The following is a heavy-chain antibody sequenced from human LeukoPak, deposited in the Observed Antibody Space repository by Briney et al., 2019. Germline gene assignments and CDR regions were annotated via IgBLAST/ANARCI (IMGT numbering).Heavy chain of an antibody. J-gene: IGHJ4*02. Sequence: GGSLRLSCAASGFTFSSYAMSWVRQAPGKGLVWVSLIDTDGSSTPYADSVKGRFTISRDNAKNTLYLQMNSLRAEDTAVYYCARVGGSSDFDYWGQGTLVTVSS. CDR1: GFTFSSYA. D-gene: IGHD3-10*01. CDR3: ARVGGSSDFDY. V-gene: IGHV3-74*01. CDR2: IDTDGSST.